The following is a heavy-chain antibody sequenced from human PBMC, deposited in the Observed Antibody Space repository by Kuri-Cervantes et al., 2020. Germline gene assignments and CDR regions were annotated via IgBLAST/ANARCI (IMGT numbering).Heavy chain of an antibody. CDR3: ARMERCTGASCYVETNGVLQH. V-gene: IGHV3-33*08. Sequence: GESLKISCAASGFTFSSYGMHWVRQAPGKGLEWVAVIWYDGSNKYYADSVKGRFTISRDNAKNSMYLQVSSLRAEDTAVYYCARMERCTGASCYVETNGVLQHWGQGTLVTVSS. CDR1: GFTFSSYG. D-gene: IGHD2-2*01. J-gene: IGHJ1*01. CDR2: IWYDGSNK.